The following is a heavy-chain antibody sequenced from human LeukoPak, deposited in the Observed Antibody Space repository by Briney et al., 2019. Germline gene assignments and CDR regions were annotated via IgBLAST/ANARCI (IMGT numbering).Heavy chain of an antibody. V-gene: IGHV4-59*01. D-gene: IGHD1-20*01. Sequence: SETLSLTCTVCGASTSTYYWSWIRQRPGKGLEWIGNIYYTGSTNYNPSLKSRITISVDTSKNQFSLKLSSVTASDTAVYYCASTPITASPNTFDYWGQGTLVTVSS. CDR3: ASTPITASPNTFDY. CDR2: IYYTGST. CDR1: GASTSTYY. J-gene: IGHJ4*02.